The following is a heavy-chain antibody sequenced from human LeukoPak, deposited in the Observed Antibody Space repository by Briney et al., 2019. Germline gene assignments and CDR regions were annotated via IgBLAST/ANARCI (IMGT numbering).Heavy chain of an antibody. V-gene: IGHV3-13*01. J-gene: IGHJ6*03. CDR1: GFTFSSYD. CDR2: IGTAGDT. D-gene: IGHD6-19*01. CDR3: ARATTVAGTLYYYYYMDV. Sequence: GGSLRLSCAASGFTFSSYDMHWVRQATGKGLEWVSAIGTAGDTYYPGSVKGRFTISRENAKNSLYLQMNSLRAGDTAVYYCARATTVAGTLYYYYYMDVWGKGTTVTISS.